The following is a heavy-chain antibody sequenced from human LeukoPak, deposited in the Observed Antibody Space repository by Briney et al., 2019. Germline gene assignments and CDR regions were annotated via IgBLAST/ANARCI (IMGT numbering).Heavy chain of an antibody. Sequence: SETLSLTCALHGGSFSGYYWSWIRQPPGKGLEWIGEINHSGSTNYNPSLKSRVTISVDTSKNQFSLKLSSVTAADTAVYYCANIGYCSGGSCYRYGMDVWGKGTTVTVSS. CDR2: INHSGST. CDR3: ANIGYCSGGSCYRYGMDV. J-gene: IGHJ6*04. V-gene: IGHV4-34*01. D-gene: IGHD2-15*01. CDR1: GGSFSGYY.